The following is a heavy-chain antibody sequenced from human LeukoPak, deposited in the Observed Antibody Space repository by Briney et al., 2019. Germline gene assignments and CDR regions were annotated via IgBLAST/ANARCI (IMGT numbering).Heavy chain of an antibody. J-gene: IGHJ6*02. D-gene: IGHD2-2*02. Sequence: SETLSLTCTVSGGSISSYYWSWIRQPPGKGLEWIGYIYYSGSTNYNPSLKSRVTISVDTSKNQFSLKLSSVTAADTAVYYCARAQYCSSTSCYTAYYYYYGMDVWGQGTTVTVSS. CDR2: IYYSGST. CDR3: ARAQYCSSTSCYTAYYYYYGMDV. CDR1: GGSISSYY. V-gene: IGHV4-59*01.